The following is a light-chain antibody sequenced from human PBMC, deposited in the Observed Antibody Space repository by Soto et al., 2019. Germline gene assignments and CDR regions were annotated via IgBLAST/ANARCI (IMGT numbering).Light chain of an antibody. J-gene: IGKJ2*01. CDR1: QSVSSSY. CDR3: QQYGSAPRVYT. CDR2: GAS. Sequence: EIVLTQSPGTLSLSPGERATLSCRASQSVSSSYFAWYQQKPGQAPRLLIYGASSRATVIPDRFSGSGSGTDFTLTISSLAPEDFAVYYCQQYGSAPRVYTFGQGTKLEIK. V-gene: IGKV3-20*01.